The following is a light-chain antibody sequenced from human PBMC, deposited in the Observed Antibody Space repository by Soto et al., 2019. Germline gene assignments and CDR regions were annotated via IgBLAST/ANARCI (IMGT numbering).Light chain of an antibody. Sequence: QSVLTQPPSASGSPGQSVTISCTGTSSDVGGYNYVSWYQQRPGKVPKLMIFEVSKRPSGVPDRFSGSKSGNTASLTVSGLQAEDEADYYCSSYAGTNNLVFGGGTKLTVL. CDR1: SSDVGGYNY. CDR3: SSYAGTNNLV. CDR2: EVS. J-gene: IGLJ2*01. V-gene: IGLV2-8*01.